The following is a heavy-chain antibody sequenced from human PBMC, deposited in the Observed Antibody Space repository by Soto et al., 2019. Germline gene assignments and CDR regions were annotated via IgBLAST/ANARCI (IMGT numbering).Heavy chain of an antibody. CDR2: ISYDGSNK. Sequence: QVQLVESGGGVVQPGRSLRLSCAASGFTFSSYGMHWVRQAPGKGLEWGAVISYDGSNKYYADSVKGRFTISRDNSKNTLYLQMNSLRAEDTAVYYCAKEGAGSSSVYYFDYWGQGTLVTVSS. CDR1: GFTFSSYG. V-gene: IGHV3-30*18. D-gene: IGHD6-6*01. CDR3: AKEGAGSSSVYYFDY. J-gene: IGHJ4*02.